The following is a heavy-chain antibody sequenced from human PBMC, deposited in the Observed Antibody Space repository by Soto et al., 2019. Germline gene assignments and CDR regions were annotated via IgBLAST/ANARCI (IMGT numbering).Heavy chain of an antibody. Sequence: TSETLSLTCTVSGGSISSYYWSWIRQPPGKGLEWIGYIYYSGNTNYNRSLKSRVTISVDTSKNQFSLKRSSVTAADTAVYYCAAGSGWYGPLRYWGPGTLVTVS. CDR3: AAGSGWYGPLRY. CDR1: GGSISSYY. D-gene: IGHD6-19*01. CDR2: IYYSGNT. J-gene: IGHJ4*02. V-gene: IGHV4-59*01.